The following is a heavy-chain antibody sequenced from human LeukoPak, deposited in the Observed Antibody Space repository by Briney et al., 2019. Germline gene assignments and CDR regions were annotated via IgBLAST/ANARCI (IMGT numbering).Heavy chain of an antibody. D-gene: IGHD1-20*01. J-gene: IGHJ6*03. V-gene: IGHV4-39*07. CDR1: GGSISSSSYY. Sequence: SETLSLTCTVSGGSISSSSYYWGWIRQPPGKGLEWIGSIYYSGSTYYNPSLKSRVTISVDTSKNQFSLKLSSVTAADTAVYYCARALTGTTGYYYYYYMDVWGKGTTVTISS. CDR3: ARALTGTTGYYYYYYMDV. CDR2: IYYSGST.